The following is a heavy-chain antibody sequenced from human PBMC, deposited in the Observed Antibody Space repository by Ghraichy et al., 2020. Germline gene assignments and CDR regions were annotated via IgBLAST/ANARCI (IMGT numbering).Heavy chain of an antibody. J-gene: IGHJ4*02. V-gene: IGHV4-39*01. D-gene: IGHD3-16*02. CDR2: IYYSGST. CDR3: ARGDYVWGSYRYNFDY. Sequence: SETLSLTCTVSGGSISSSSYYWGWIRQPPGKGLEWIGSIYYSGSTYYNPSLKSRVTISVDTSKNQFSLKLSSVTAADTAVYYCARGDYVWGSYRYNFDYWRQGTLGTVSP. CDR1: GGSISSSSYY.